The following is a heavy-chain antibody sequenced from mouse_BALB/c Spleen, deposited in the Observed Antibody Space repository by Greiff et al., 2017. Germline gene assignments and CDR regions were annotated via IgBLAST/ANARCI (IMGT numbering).Heavy chain of an antibody. CDR3: VRHNSLLRGYFDV. D-gene: IGHD1-2*01. CDR2: IRSKSNNYAT. CDR1: GFTFNTYA. J-gene: IGHJ1*01. V-gene: IGHV10-1*02. Sequence: DVKLVESGGGLVQPKGSLKLSCAASGFTFNTYAMNWVRQAPGKGLEWVARIRSKSNNYATYYADSVKDRFTISRDDSQSMLYLQMNNLKTEDTAMYYCVRHNSLLRGYFDVWGAGATVTVSS.